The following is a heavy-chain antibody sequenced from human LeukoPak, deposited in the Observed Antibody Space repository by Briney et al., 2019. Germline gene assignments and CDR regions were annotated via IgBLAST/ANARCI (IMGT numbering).Heavy chain of an antibody. CDR2: ISGSGGST. CDR1: GFTFSSYA. V-gene: IGHV3-23*01. Sequence: GGSLRLSCAASGFTFSSYAMSWVRQAPGKGLEWVSAISGSGGSTYYADSVKGRFTISSDNSKNTLYLQMNSLRADDTAVYYCAKRRGLELTYYYHMDVWGKGTTVTVSS. CDR3: AKRRGLELTYYYHMDV. D-gene: IGHD1-7*01. J-gene: IGHJ6*03.